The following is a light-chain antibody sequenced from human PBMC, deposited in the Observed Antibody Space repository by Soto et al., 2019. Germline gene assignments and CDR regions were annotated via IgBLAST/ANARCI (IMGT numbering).Light chain of an antibody. CDR1: SNDIGKYTY. CDR2: DVS. CDR3: TSYAGDTGYV. Sequence: QSALTQPPSASGSPGQSVTVSCTGTSNDIGKYTYVSWNQQHPGKVPKVLIYDVSEQPSGVPDRFSGSKSGNTASLTVSGLQADDEADYYCTSYAGDTGYVFGSGTELTVL. V-gene: IGLV2-8*01. J-gene: IGLJ1*01.